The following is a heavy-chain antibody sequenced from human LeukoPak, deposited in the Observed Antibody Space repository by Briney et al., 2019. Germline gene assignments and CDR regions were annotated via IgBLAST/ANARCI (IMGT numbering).Heavy chain of an antibody. D-gene: IGHD6-6*01. J-gene: IGHJ6*02. CDR3: VSNPYSSSSQKYYYYYGMDV. V-gene: IGHV3-23*01. CDR1: GFTVSNNY. CDR2: ISGSGGST. Sequence: GGSLRLSCAASGFTVSNNYMTWVRQAPGKGLEWVSTISGSGGSTYYADSVKGRFTISRDNSKNTLYLQMSSLRAEDTAVYYCVSNPYSSSSQKYYYYYGMDVWGQGTTVTVSS.